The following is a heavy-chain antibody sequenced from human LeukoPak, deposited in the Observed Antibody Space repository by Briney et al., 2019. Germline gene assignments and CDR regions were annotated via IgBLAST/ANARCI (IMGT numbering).Heavy chain of an antibody. CDR1: GFTFSSYS. CDR2: ISSSSSYI. V-gene: IGHV3-21*01. J-gene: IGHJ4*02. Sequence: GGSLRLSCAASGFTFSSYSMNWVRQAPGKGLEWVSSISSSSSYIYYADSVKGRFTISRDNAKNSLYLQMNSLRAEDTAVYYCARAPSSWALNDYWGQGTLVTVSS. CDR3: ARAPSSWALNDY. D-gene: IGHD6-13*01.